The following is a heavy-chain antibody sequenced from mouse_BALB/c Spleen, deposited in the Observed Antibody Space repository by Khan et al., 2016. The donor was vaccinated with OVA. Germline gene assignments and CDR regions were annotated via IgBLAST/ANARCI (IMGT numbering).Heavy chain of an antibody. J-gene: IGHJ4*01. CDR2: INTYTGDP. CDR1: GYTFRNNG. Sequence: QIQLVQSGPELKKPGETVKISCKASGYTFRNNGMNWVKQTPGKGLKWMGWINTYTGDPTYADDFKGRFAFSLETSADTAYLQINNLKNEDTATYFCARVGYNGTMDSWGQGTSGTGSS. D-gene: IGHD2-14*01. CDR3: ARVGYNGTMDS. V-gene: IGHV9-3-1*01.